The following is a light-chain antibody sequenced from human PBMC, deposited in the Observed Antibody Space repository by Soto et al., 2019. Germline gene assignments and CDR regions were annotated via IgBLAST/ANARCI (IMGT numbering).Light chain of an antibody. CDR3: QQSYSDLRT. Sequence: DIQMTQSPSSLSASVGDRVTITCRASQSISSYLNWYQQKPGKAPNLLIYGTSSLQSGVPSRFSGSGSGTDFTLTISSLQPEDFATYYCQQSYSDLRTFGQGTKVDIK. CDR2: GTS. V-gene: IGKV1-39*01. J-gene: IGKJ1*01. CDR1: QSISSY.